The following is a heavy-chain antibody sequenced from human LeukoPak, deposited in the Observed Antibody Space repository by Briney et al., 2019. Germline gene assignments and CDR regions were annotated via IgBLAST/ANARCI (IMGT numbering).Heavy chain of an antibody. CDR2: ISHDGSHK. J-gene: IGHJ4*02. D-gene: IGHD5-24*01. CDR1: GFTFSSYG. V-gene: IGHV3-30*03. CDR3: GRGEMATIMSGLDY. Sequence: GSLRLSCAASGFTFSSYGMHWVRQAPGKGLEWVAVISHDGSHKYSADSVRGRFTISRDNSKNTLYMKMNSLRAEDTAVYYCGRGEMATIMSGLDYWGQGTLVTVSS.